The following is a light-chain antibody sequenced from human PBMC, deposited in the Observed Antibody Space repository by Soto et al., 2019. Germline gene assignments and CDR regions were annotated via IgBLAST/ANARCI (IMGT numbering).Light chain of an antibody. Sequence: IMMTQSPATLSLSPGGRATLSCRASQSVSRNLAWYQQKPGQAPRLLIYDASTRATGAPARFTGSGSGTEFTLTISSLQSEDLAVYYCQHYNNWPLTFGGGTKVDIK. J-gene: IGKJ4*01. CDR3: QHYNNWPLT. V-gene: IGKV3-15*01. CDR2: DAS. CDR1: QSVSRN.